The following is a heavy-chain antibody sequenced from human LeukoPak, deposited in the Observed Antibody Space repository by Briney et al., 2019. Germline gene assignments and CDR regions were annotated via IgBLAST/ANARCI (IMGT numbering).Heavy chain of an antibody. CDR2: IYTSGST. CDR1: GGSISSSSYY. D-gene: IGHD1-1*01. CDR3: ARAERYYYYYMDV. V-gene: IGHV4-39*07. Sequence: SETLSLTCTVSGGSISSSSYYWGWIRQPPGKGLEWIGRIYTSGSTNYNPSLKSRVTISVDTSKNQFSLKLSSVTAADTAVYYCARAERYYYYYMDVWGKGTTVTISS. J-gene: IGHJ6*03.